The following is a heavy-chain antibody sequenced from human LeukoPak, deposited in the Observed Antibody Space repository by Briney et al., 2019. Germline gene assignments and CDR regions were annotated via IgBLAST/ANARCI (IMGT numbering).Heavy chain of an antibody. CDR3: AAYCSGGSCHGVFDY. J-gene: IGHJ4*02. V-gene: IGHV1-69*01. CDR1: GGTFSSYA. CDR2: IIPIFGTA. Sequence: SVKVSCKASGGTFSSYAISWVRQAPGQGLEWMGGIIPIFGTANYAQKFQGRVTITADESTSTAYMELSSLRSEDTAVYYCAAYCSGGSCHGVFDYWGQGTLVTVFS. D-gene: IGHD2-15*01.